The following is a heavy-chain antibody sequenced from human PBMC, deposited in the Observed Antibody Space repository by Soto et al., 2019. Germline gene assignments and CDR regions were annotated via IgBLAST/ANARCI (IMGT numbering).Heavy chain of an antibody. CDR3: ARASSGWRSRPFDY. D-gene: IGHD6-19*01. J-gene: IGHJ4*02. Sequence: QVQLQQWGAGLLKPSETLSLTCAVYGGSFSGYYWSWIRQPPGKGREGIGEINHSGSTNYNPSLKSRVTISVDTSKNQFSLKLSSVTAADTAVYYCARASSGWRSRPFDYWGQGTLVTVSS. CDR1: GGSFSGYY. CDR2: INHSGST. V-gene: IGHV4-34*01.